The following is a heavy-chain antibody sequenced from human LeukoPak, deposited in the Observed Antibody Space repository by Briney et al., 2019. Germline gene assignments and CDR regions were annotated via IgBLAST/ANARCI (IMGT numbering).Heavy chain of an antibody. V-gene: IGHV3-74*01. D-gene: IGHD6-6*01. Sequence: PGGSLRLSCAASGITFSSYWMHWVRQAPGKGLVWVSRISTDGSSTNSADSVKGRLTISRDNAKNTLYLQTNSLRAEDTAVYYCVREYSSSSGRAFDMWGQGTMVTVSP. CDR1: GITFSSYW. CDR2: ISTDGSST. CDR3: VREYSSSSGRAFDM. J-gene: IGHJ3*02.